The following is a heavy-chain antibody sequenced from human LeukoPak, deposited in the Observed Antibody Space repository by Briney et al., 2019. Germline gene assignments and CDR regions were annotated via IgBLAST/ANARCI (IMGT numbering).Heavy chain of an antibody. CDR3: ANFRTYYYGMDV. V-gene: IGHV4-39*01. J-gene: IGHJ6*02. CDR1: GGSISSSSYY. Sequence: NASETLSLTCTVSGGSISSSSYYWGWIRQPPGKGLEWIGSIYYSGSTYYNPSLKSRVTISVDTSKNQFSLKLSSVTAADTAVYYCANFRTYYYGMDVWGQGTTVTVSS. CDR2: IYYSGST.